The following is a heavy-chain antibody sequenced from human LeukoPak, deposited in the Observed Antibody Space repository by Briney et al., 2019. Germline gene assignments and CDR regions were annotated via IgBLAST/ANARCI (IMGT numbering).Heavy chain of an antibody. J-gene: IGHJ4*02. V-gene: IGHV3-30-3*01. CDR1: GFTFSSYA. CDR2: ISYDGSNK. D-gene: IGHD2-15*01. CDR3: ARDLLLDY. Sequence: GGSLRHSCAASGFTFSSYAMHWVRQAPGKGLEWVAVISYDGSNKYYADSVKGRFTISRDNSKNTLYLQMNSLRAEDTAVYYCARDLLLDYWGQGTLVTVSS.